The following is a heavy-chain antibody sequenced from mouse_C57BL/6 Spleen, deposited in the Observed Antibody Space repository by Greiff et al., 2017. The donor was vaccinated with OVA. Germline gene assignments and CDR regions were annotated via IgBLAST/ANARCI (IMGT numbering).Heavy chain of an antibody. CDR3: AREGCCGSSYPFDY. J-gene: IGHJ3*01. V-gene: IGHV1-82*01. Sequence: VKLQESGPELVKPGASVKISCKASGYAFSSSWMNWVKQRPGKGLEWIGRIYPGDGDTNYNGKFKGKATLTADKSSSTAYMQLRSLTSEDSAVYFCAREGCCGSSYPFDYWGQGTLVTVSA. CDR2: IYPGDGDT. CDR1: GYAFSSSW. D-gene: IGHD1-1*01.